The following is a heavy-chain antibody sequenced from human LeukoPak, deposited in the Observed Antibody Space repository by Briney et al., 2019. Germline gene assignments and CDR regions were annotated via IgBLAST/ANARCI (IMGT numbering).Heavy chain of an antibody. CDR2: IHYIGYT. D-gene: IGHD7-27*01. CDR3: ARHWGSDWYFDL. J-gene: IGHJ2*01. Sequence: SETLSHTCAVSGGSISNYYCSWFRHPPGKGLEWLGYIHYIGYTNYNPSLKSRVTISVDTSKNQFSLNLSSVTAADTAVYYCARHWGSDWYFDLWGRGTLVTVSS. CDR1: GGSISNYY. V-gene: IGHV4-59*01.